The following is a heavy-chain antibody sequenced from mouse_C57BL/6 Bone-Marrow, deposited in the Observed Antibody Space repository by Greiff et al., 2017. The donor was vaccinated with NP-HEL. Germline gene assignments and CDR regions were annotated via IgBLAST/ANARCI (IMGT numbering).Heavy chain of an antibody. D-gene: IGHD3-2*02. J-gene: IGHJ3*01. Sequence: EVQLQQSGPVLVKPGASVKMSCKASGYTFTDYYMNWVKQSHGKSLEWIGVINPYNGGTSYNQKFKGKATLTVDKSSSTAYMELNSLTSEDSAVYYCARSGTAQAFAYWGQGTLVTVSA. CDR2: INPYNGGT. V-gene: IGHV1-19*01. CDR1: GYTFTDYY. CDR3: ARSGTAQAFAY.